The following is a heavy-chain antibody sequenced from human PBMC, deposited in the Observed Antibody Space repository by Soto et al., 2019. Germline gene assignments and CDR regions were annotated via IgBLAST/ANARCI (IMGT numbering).Heavy chain of an antibody. CDR2: INAGNGNT. J-gene: IGHJ6*02. V-gene: IGHV1-3*01. D-gene: IGHD6-13*01. CDR3: AKELGIAAAGTAQAYYGMDV. Sequence: GASVKVSCKASGYTFTSYAMHWVRQAPGQRLEWMGWINAGNGNTKYSQKFQGWVTMTRDTSISTAYMELSRLRSDDTAVYYCAKELGIAAAGTAQAYYGMDVWGQGTTVTVSS. CDR1: GYTFTSYA.